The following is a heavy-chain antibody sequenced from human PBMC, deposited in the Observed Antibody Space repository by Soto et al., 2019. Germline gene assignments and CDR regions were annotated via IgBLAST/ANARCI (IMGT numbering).Heavy chain of an antibody. CDR3: ARGPWIVRWFDP. J-gene: IGHJ5*02. Sequence: ASETLSLTCAVYGGSFSGYYWSWIRQPPGKGLEWIGEINHSGSTNYNPSLKSRVTISVDTSKNQFSLKLSSVTAADTAVYYCARGPWIVRWFDPWGQGTLVTVSS. D-gene: IGHD2-2*03. V-gene: IGHV4-34*01. CDR2: INHSGST. CDR1: GGSFSGYY.